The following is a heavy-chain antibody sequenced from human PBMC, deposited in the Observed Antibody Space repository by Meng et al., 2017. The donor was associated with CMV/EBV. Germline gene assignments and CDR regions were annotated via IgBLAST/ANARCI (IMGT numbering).Heavy chain of an antibody. CDR3: ARVTSRVAGAFDY. CDR2: IYYSGST. J-gene: IGHJ4*02. V-gene: IGHV4-30-4*08. Sequence: QGRLQESGQGLVKPSQTLSLTCTVSGGSISSGDYYWSWIRQPPGKGLEWIGYIYYSGSTYYNPSLKSRVTISVDTSKNQFSLKLSSVTAADTAVYYCARVTSRVAGAFDYWGQGTLVTVSS. CDR1: GGSISSGDYY. D-gene: IGHD1-14*01.